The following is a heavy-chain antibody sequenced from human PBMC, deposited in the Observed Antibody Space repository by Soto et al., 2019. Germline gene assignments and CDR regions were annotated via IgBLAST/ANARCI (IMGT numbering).Heavy chain of an antibody. D-gene: IGHD1-26*01. J-gene: IGHJ4*02. V-gene: IGHV3-33*06. CDR2: IWYDGSNT. Sequence: QVQLVESGGGVVQPGRSLRLSCAASGFTFSNYAMHWVRQAPGKGLERVASIWYDGSNTYYVESVKGRFTISRDNSKITLFLQLSSLRAEDTAIYFCAKGLGGTITLPDYWGQGTLVTVSS. CDR3: AKGLGGTITLPDY. CDR1: GFTFSNYA.